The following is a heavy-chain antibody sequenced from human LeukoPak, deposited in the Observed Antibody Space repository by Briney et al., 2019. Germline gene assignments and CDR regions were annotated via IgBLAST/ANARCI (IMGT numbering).Heavy chain of an antibody. CDR3: ARDLRRFLEWSTYYYMDV. CDR2: IYTSGST. CDR1: GGSISSGSYY. Sequence: PSETLSLTCTVSGGSISSGSYYWSWIRQPAGKGLEWIGRIYTSGSTNYNPSLKSRVTMSVDTSKNQFSLKLSSVTAADTAVYYCARDLRRFLEWSTYYYMDVWGKGTTVTVSS. V-gene: IGHV4-61*02. J-gene: IGHJ6*03. D-gene: IGHD3-3*01.